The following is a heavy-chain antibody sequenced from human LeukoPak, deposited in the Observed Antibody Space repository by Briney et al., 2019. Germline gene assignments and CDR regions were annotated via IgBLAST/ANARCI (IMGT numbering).Heavy chain of an antibody. J-gene: IGHJ4*02. CDR1: GDSIKSSSYY. CDR3: ESGTPQRWSSF. CDR2: IYYSGTT. D-gene: IGHD3-10*01. Sequence: SETLSLTCTVSGDSIKSSSYYWAWVRQPPGKGLAWIASIYYSGTTYYNPSLKSRVTISLDTSRNQHSLKLSSVTAADTANYYCESGTPQRWSSFWGQGTLVTVSS. V-gene: IGHV4-39*07.